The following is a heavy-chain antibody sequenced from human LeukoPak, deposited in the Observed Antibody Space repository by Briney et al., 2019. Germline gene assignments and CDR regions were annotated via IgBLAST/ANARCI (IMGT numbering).Heavy chain of an antibody. Sequence: ASVKVSCKASGYTFSGYYMHWVRQAPGQGLEWMGWINPNSGGTNYAQKFQGRVTMTRDTSISTAYMELSSLRSEDTAVYYCARATVITDDAFDIWGQGTMVTVSS. CDR3: ARATVITDDAFDI. D-gene: IGHD4-17*01. CDR2: INPNSGGT. V-gene: IGHV1-2*02. CDR1: GYTFSGYY. J-gene: IGHJ3*02.